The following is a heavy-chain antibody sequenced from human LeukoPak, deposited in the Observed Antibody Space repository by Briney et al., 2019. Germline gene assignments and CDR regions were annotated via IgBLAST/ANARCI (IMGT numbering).Heavy chain of an antibody. CDR3: ARQYSASSYFDY. J-gene: IGHJ4*02. Sequence: SETLSLTCTVSGGSIRRYYWSWIRQSPGEGLQGIGNIYYSGNTNYNPSLESRVTISLDTSKNQFSLNLTSVTAADTAVYYCARQYSASSYFDYWGRGALVTVSS. V-gene: IGHV4-59*01. D-gene: IGHD6-6*01. CDR1: GGSIRRYY. CDR2: IYYSGNT.